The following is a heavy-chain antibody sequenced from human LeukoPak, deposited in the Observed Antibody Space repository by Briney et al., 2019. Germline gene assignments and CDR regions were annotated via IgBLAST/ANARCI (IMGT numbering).Heavy chain of an antibody. CDR1: GGSFSGYY. CDR2: IYTSGST. CDR3: ARGERAYSRRDAFDL. J-gene: IGHJ3*01. V-gene: IGHV4-59*10. Sequence: SETLSLTCAVYGGSFSGYYWSWIRQPPEKGLEWIGRIYTSGSTNYNPSLKSRVTISADTSSNHFSLRLTSVTAADTALYYCARGERAYSRRDAFDLWGQGILVTVSS. D-gene: IGHD5-12*01.